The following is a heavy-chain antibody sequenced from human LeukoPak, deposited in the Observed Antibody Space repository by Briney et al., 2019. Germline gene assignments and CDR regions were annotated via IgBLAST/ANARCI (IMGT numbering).Heavy chain of an antibody. V-gene: IGHV3-23*01. CDR1: GFTFSSYA. CDR3: TKINAYHYDSSGYYFDY. CDR2: ISGSGGNT. J-gene: IGHJ4*02. Sequence: GGSLRLSCAASGFTFSSYAMNWDRQAPGKGLEWVSGISGSGGNTYYADSVKGRFTISRDNSKSTLYLQMNSLRAEDTAVYYCTKINAYHYDSSGYYFDYWGQGTLVTVSS. D-gene: IGHD3-22*01.